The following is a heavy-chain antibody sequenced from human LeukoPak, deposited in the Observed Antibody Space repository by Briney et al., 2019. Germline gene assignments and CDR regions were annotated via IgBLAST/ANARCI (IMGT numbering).Heavy chain of an antibody. CDR3: VKDRLGGIVGQLDH. V-gene: IGHV3-33*03. D-gene: IGHD1-26*01. CDR1: GFTFSSYE. Sequence: PGGSLRLSCAASGFTFSSYEMNWVRQAPGKGLEWVAVIWYDGSNEHYADSVKGRFAISRDNSKNTLSLQMNSLRVGDSAVYYCVKDRLGGIVGQLDHWGQGTLVTVSS. CDR2: IWYDGSNE. J-gene: IGHJ4*02.